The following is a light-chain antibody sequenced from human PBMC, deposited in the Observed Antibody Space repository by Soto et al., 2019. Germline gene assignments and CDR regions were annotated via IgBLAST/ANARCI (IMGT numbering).Light chain of an antibody. CDR2: GAS. Sequence: EIVMTQSPATLSVSPGERATLSCRASQSVSSNLAWYQQKPGQAPRLLIYGASTRATGIPVRFSGSGSGTAFTLTISSLQSEDFAVYYCQQYNNWPRWTFGQGTKVEIK. V-gene: IGKV3-15*01. CDR3: QQYNNWPRWT. J-gene: IGKJ1*01. CDR1: QSVSSN.